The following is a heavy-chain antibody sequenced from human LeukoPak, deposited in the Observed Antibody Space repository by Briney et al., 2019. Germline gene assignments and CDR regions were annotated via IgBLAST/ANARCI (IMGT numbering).Heavy chain of an antibody. D-gene: IGHD4-23*01. Sequence: PSETLSLTCTVSGGSISSSSYYWGWIRQPPGKGLEWIGSIYYSGSTYYNPSLKSRVTISVDTSKNQFSLKLSSATAADTAVYYCARIGFNRVTRVSGLAFDIWGQGTMVTVSS. CDR1: GGSISSSSYY. J-gene: IGHJ3*02. CDR3: ARIGFNRVTRVSGLAFDI. V-gene: IGHV4-39*07. CDR2: IYYSGST.